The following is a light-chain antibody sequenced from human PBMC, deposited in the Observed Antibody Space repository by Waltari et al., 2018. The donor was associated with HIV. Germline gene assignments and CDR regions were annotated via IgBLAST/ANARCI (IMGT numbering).Light chain of an antibody. Sequence: DIQMPQSPSSLSASVGDRVTITCRARQNISSYLHWFQHKPGKAPNLLISAASSLQSGVPSRFSGSGSWTDFTLTISSLQPQDFATYYCQQSYSRPRTFGRGTKVEIK. J-gene: IGKJ1*01. CDR3: QQSYSRPRT. CDR2: AAS. V-gene: IGKV1-39*01. CDR1: QNISSY.